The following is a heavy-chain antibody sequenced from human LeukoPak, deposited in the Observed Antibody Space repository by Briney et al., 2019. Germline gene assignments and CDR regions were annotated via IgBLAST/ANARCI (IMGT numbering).Heavy chain of an antibody. CDR2: ISSDGSST. J-gene: IGHJ4*02. V-gene: IGHV3-74*01. Sequence: GGSLRLSCAASGFTFSSYWMHWVRQAPGKGLVWVSRISSDGSSTSYADSVKGRFTISRDNAKNTLYLQMNSLRTDDTAVYYCAKDTPLCYFDYWGQGTLVTVSS. CDR1: GFTFSSYW. CDR3: AKDTPLCYFDY. D-gene: IGHD3-16*01.